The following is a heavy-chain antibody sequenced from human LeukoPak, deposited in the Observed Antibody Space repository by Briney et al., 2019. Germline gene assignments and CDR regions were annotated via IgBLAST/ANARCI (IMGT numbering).Heavy chain of an antibody. CDR3: ARAPYGDLTRYYYYYMDV. D-gene: IGHD4-17*01. J-gene: IGHJ6*03. V-gene: IGHV3-23*01. CDR2: ISGSGIST. CDR1: GFTFSGYA. Sequence: GGSLRLSCAASGFTFSGYAMTWVRQAPGKGLEWVSGISGSGISTYYADFVKGRFTISRDNSKNTLYLQMNSLRAGDTAVYYCARAPYGDLTRYYYYYMDVWGKGTTVTVSS.